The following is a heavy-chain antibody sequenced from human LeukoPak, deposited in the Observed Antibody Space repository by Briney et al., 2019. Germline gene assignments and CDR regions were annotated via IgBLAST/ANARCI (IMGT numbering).Heavy chain of an antibody. D-gene: IGHD6-19*01. Sequence: NSSQTLSLTCTVSGGSISSGDYYWSWIRQPPGKGLEWIGYIYYSGSTYYNPSLKSRVTISVDTSKNQFSLKLSSVTAADTAVYYCARRHAVAGSGYWGQGTLVTVSS. CDR1: GGSISSGDYY. J-gene: IGHJ4*02. CDR2: IYYSGST. V-gene: IGHV4-30-4*08. CDR3: ARRHAVAGSGY.